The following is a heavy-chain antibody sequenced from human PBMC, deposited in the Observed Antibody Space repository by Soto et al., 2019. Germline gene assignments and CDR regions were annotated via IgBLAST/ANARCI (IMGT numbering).Heavy chain of an antibody. D-gene: IGHD3-3*01. CDR2: ISHVETT. J-gene: IGHJ4*02. CDR1: GVTISYGGYS. Sequence: SETLSLTCSVSGVTISYGGYSWSWIRQSPGKGLERLGYISHVETTYYNPSFQSRLSLSIDRTRNQFSLSLSSMTAADKAVYYCARGGGYDSFDFWGQGIQVTVSS. V-gene: IGHV4-30-2*06. CDR3: ARGGGYDSFDF.